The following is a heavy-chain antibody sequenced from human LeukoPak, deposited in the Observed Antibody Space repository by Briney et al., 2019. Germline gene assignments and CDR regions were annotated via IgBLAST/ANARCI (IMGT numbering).Heavy chain of an antibody. D-gene: IGHD4-17*01. V-gene: IGHV4-34*01. CDR2: INHSGST. CDR3: ARLITVTTRVYPWSNWFDP. Sequence: SETLSLTCAVYGGSFSGYYWSWIRQPPGKGLEWIGEINHSGSTNYNPSLKSRVTISVDTSKNQFSLKLSSATAADTAVYYCARLITVTTRVYPWSNWFDPWGQGTLVTVSS. J-gene: IGHJ5*02. CDR1: GGSFSGYY.